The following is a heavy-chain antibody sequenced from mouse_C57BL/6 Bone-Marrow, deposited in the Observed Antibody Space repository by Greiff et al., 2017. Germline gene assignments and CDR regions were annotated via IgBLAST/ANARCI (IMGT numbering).Heavy chain of an antibody. V-gene: IGHV1-47*01. CDR3: ARSSTFFYYFDY. J-gene: IGHJ2*01. Sequence: VQVVESGAELVKPGASVKMSCKASGYTFTTYPIEWMKQNHGKSLEWIGNFHPYNDDTKYNEKFKGKATLTVEKSSNTDYLELSRLTSDDSAVYYCARSSTFFYYFDYWGQGTTLTVSS. CDR2: FHPYNDDT. CDR1: GYTFTTYP. D-gene: IGHD5-1*01.